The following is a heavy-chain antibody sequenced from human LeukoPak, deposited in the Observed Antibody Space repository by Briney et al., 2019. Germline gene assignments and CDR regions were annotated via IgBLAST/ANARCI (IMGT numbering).Heavy chain of an antibody. CDR3: AREHSSSWYDPNFDY. CDR2: INPSGGST. CDR1: GYTFTSYY. V-gene: IGHV1-46*01. D-gene: IGHD6-13*01. Sequence: ASVKVSCKASGYTFTSYYMHWVRQAPGQGLEWMGIINPSGGSTSYAQKFQGRVTMTRDTSTSTVYMELSSLRSEDTAVYHCAREHSSSWYDPNFDYWGQGTLVTVSS. J-gene: IGHJ4*02.